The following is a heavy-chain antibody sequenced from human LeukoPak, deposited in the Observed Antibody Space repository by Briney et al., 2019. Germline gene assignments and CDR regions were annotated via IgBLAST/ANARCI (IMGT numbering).Heavy chain of an antibody. CDR2: ISGSGGST. J-gene: IGHJ4*02. V-gene: IGHV3-23*01. CDR3: AKGASKRAVVPAAISSDY. CDR1: GFTFSSYA. Sequence: GGSLRLSCAASGFTFSSYAMRWVRQAPGKGLEWVSAISGSGGSTYYADSVKGRFTISRDNSKNTLYLQMNSLRAEDTAVYYCAKGASKRAVVPAAISSDYWGQGTLVTVSS. D-gene: IGHD2-2*02.